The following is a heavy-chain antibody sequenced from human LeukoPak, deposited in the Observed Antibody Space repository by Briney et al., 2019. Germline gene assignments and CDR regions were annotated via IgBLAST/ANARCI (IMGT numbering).Heavy chain of an antibody. J-gene: IGHJ3*02. CDR3: ATVPEGVPDAFDI. Sequence: SVKVSCKASGGTFSSYAIGWVRQAPGQGLEWMGGIIPIFGTANYAQKFQGRVTITTDESTSTAYMELSSLRSGDTAVYYCATVPEGVPDAFDIWGQGTMVTVSS. V-gene: IGHV1-69*05. D-gene: IGHD3-16*01. CDR1: GGTFSSYA. CDR2: IIPIFGTA.